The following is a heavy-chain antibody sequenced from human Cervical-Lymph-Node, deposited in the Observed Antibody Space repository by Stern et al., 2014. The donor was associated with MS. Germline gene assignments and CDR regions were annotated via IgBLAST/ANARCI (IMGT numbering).Heavy chain of an antibody. V-gene: IGHV3-30*04. CDR3: ARKRPYYYYGMDV. J-gene: IGHJ6*02. CDR1: GFTLSRYA. Sequence: VQLVESGGGVVQPGGSLRLSCAASGFTLSRYAIHWVRRAPGKGLEWVAVIAYDGSQKHYADSVRGRFPISKDDSKNTLYLQMHSLKVEDTAVYYCARKRPYYYYGMDVWGQGTTVTVSS. CDR2: IAYDGSQK.